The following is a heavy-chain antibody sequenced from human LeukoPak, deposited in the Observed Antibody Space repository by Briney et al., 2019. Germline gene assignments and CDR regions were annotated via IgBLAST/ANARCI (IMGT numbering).Heavy chain of an antibody. CDR1: GGTFSSYA. J-gene: IGHJ4*02. D-gene: IGHD3-3*01. V-gene: IGHV1-69*04. CDR3: ARDYFLEGYNDVFDY. CDR2: IIPILGIA. Sequence: GASVKVSCKASGGTFSSYAISWGRQAPGQGLEWMGRIIPILGIANYAQKFQGRVTITADKSTSTAYMELRSLRSDDTAVYYCARDYFLEGYNDVFDYWGQGTLVTVSS.